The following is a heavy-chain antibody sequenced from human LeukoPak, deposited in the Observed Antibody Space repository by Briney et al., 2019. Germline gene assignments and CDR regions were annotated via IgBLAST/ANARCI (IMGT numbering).Heavy chain of an antibody. Sequence: SETLSLTCTVSGYSINNGYYWGWIRQPPGKGLEWIGSIYHSGSTYYKPSLKSRVTISVDTSKNQFSLKLSSVTAADTAVYYCARAFYSSSWYHKEDFFDYWGQGTPVTASS. V-gene: IGHV4-38-2*02. D-gene: IGHD6-13*01. J-gene: IGHJ4*02. CDR3: ARAFYSSSWYHKEDFFDY. CDR2: IYHSGST. CDR1: GYSINNGYY.